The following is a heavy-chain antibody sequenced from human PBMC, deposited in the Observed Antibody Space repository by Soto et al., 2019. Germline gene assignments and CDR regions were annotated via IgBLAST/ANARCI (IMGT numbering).Heavy chain of an antibody. J-gene: IGHJ4*02. Sequence: QVQLVQSGAEVKKPGSSVKVSCKASGGTFSSDTISWVRQAPGQGLEWMGRIIPILGIANYAQKFQGRVTIPADKSTSTAYMELSSLRPEDTAVYYCARLRLGYWGQGTLVTVSS. CDR3: ARLRLGY. V-gene: IGHV1-69*02. CDR1: GGTFSSDT. CDR2: IIPILGIA. D-gene: IGHD3-16*01.